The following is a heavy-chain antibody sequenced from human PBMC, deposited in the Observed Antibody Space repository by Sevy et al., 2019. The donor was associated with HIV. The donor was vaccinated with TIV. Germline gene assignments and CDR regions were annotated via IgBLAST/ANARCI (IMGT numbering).Heavy chain of an antibody. CDR2: ISWRGATL. V-gene: IGHV3-9*01. Sequence: GGSLRLSCAASGFIFDDYAIHWVRQAPGKGPEWVSGISWRGATLGYADSVKGRFTISRDIAKNSLFLHMNNLRPEDTALSYCAKGGPFYYDSSAYEIDYWGQGTLVTVSS. CDR1: GFIFDDYA. CDR3: AKGGPFYYDSSAYEIDY. J-gene: IGHJ4*02. D-gene: IGHD3-22*01.